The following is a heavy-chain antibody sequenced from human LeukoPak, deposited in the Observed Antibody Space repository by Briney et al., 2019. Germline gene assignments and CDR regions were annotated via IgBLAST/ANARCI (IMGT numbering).Heavy chain of an antibody. Sequence: GGSLRLSCAASGLTVNSNYMSWVRQSPGKGLEWVSVFYSGGNTHYADSVKGPFTISRHNSKNTLSLQMNSLRAEDTAVYYCAASRGGTYPIDYWGQGTLVTVSS. J-gene: IGHJ4*02. CDR1: GLTVNSNY. D-gene: IGHD1-26*01. CDR3: AASRGGTYPIDY. V-gene: IGHV3-53*04. CDR2: FYSGGNT.